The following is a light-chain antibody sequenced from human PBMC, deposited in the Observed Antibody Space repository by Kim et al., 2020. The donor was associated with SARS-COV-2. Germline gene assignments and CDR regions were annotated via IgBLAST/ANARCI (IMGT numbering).Light chain of an antibody. CDR1: NIGSKR. J-gene: IGLJ2*01. V-gene: IGLV3-21*04. Sequence: VSVAPGKTARITCGGNNIGSKRVHWYQQKPGQAPVLVIYYDSDRPSGIPERFSGSNSGNTATLTISRVKAGDEADYYCHVWDSGVVFGGGTQLTVL. CDR3: HVWDSGVV. CDR2: YDS.